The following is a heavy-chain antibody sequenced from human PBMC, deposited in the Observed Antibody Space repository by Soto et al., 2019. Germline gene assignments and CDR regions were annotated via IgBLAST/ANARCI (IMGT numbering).Heavy chain of an antibody. CDR1: GFSLTTRGVG. CDR3: AYIVITFGGVVPDDAFDF. J-gene: IGHJ3*01. Sequence: SGPTLLNPTETLTLTCTFSGFSLTTRGVGVGWIRQPPGKALEWLAVIYWDDDKRYSPSLKTRLVLTKDTPKNQVVLTMTNMESVDTATYFCAYIVITFGGVVPDDAFDFRGQATMLTV. V-gene: IGHV2-5*02. CDR2: IYWDDDK. D-gene: IGHD3-16*01.